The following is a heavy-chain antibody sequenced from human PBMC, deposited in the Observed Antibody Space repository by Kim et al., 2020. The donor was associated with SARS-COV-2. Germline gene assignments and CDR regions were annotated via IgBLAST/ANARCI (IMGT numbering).Heavy chain of an antibody. CDR3: SRGGRSGLTAVDWFDP. D-gene: IGHD6-25*01. V-gene: IGHV4-4*02. CDR2: IYHTGTT. CDR1: GVSIRQNW. Sequence: SETLSLTCTVSGVSIRQNWWSWVRQSPGKGLEWIGDIYHTGTTNYNPSLANRVTMSADTARNQFSLKLISMTLADAAISYCSRGGRSGLTAVDWFDPWG. J-gene: IGHJ5*02.